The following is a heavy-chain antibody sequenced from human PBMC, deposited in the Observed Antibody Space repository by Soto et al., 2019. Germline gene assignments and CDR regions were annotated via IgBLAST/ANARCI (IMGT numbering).Heavy chain of an antibody. J-gene: IGHJ4*02. D-gene: IGHD2-21*02. Sequence: QVQLVQSGAEVKKPGASVQVSCKASGDTFTDYYLHWVRQAPGQGLVWMGTFTPSGGHTTYAQHFLGRMTMTRDTSTSTLYMELTSLTSEDTAVYYCARGGHVVVVTAALDYWGQGTLVTVSS. CDR3: ARGGHVVVVTAALDY. CDR2: FTPSGGHT. V-gene: IGHV1-46*01. CDR1: GDTFTDYY.